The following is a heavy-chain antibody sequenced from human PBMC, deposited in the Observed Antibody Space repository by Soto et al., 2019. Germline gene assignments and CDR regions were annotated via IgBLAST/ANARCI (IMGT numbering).Heavy chain of an antibody. V-gene: IGHV4-34*01. CDR2: INDNGGT. CDR3: ARGRYSYETIYYKFYYSALDV. J-gene: IGHJ6*02. CDR1: GGSIRGYY. D-gene: IGHD3-10*01. Sequence: QVQQQQWGAGLLKPSETLSLICGVYGGSIRGYYWSWIRQSPGKGLELIGDINDNGGTNYNPSLKSRVTTSLDTSKKQVSLMVSSVTAADTAVYYCARGRYSYETIYYKFYYSALDVWGQGTTVTVSS.